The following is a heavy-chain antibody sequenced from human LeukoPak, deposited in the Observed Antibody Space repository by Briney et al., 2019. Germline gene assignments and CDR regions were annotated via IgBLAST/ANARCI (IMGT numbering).Heavy chain of an antibody. CDR1: GFAFNTYA. CDR2: ISPASNTI. V-gene: IGHV3-48*02. CDR3: ARDRPNILGLDP. D-gene: IGHD2/OR15-2a*01. Sequence: GGSLRLSCITSGFAFNTYAMHWVRQAPGKGLEWISYISPASNTIYYADSVKGRFTISRDNAKNSVFLQMSSLGDEDTAVYYCARDRPNILGLDPWGQGTLVTVSS. J-gene: IGHJ5*02.